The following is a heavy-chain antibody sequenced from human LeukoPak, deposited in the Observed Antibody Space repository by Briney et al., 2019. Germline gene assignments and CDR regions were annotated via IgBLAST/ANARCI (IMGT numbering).Heavy chain of an antibody. V-gene: IGHV3-30-3*01. CDR3: ARSLAAADDFDY. CDR2: ISYDGSNK. J-gene: IGHJ4*02. D-gene: IGHD6-13*01. Sequence: PGGSLRLSCAASGFTFSSYAMHWVRQAPGKGLEWVAVISYDGSNKYYADSVKGRFTISRDNSKNTLYLQMNSLRAEDTAVYYCARSLAAADDFDYWGQGTLVTVSS. CDR1: GFTFSSYA.